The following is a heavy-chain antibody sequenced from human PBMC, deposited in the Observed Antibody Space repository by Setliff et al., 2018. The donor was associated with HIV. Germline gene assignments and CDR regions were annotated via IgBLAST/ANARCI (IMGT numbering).Heavy chain of an antibody. CDR3: TRPPGGGELGLQTPVKDV. CDR2: IQYDGTYK. D-gene: IGHD3-16*01. CDR1: GFTFNNYA. J-gene: IGHJ6*04. Sequence: GGSLSLSCAASGFTFNNYAIHWVRQPPGKGLEWVALIQYDGTYKYNAAPVKRRFTISRDNAKSSPYLQMNSLTAEDTAVYYCTRPPGGGELGLQTPVKDVWGKGTTVTVSS. V-gene: IGHV3-30*04.